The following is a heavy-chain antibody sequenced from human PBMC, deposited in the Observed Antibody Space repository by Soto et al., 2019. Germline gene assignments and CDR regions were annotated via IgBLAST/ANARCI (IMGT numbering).Heavy chain of an antibody. CDR1: GFTFSSYA. J-gene: IGHJ6*02. CDR3: ARDHGGSSWYDYYYYGMDV. CDR2: ISYDGSNK. V-gene: IGHV3-30-3*01. Sequence: PGGSLRLSCAASGFTFSSYAMHWVRQAPGKGLEWVAVISYDGSNKYYADSVKGRFTISRDNSKNTLYLQMNSLRAEDTAVYYCARDHGGSSWYDYYYYGMDVWGQGTTVTV. D-gene: IGHD6-13*01.